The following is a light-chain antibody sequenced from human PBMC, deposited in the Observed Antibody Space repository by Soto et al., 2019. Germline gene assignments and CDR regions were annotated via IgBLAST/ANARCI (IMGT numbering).Light chain of an antibody. CDR3: QQSSTIPRT. V-gene: IGKV1-39*01. Sequence: DIQMTQSPSSLAASVGDRVTITCRASHNISNFLNWYQQKPGMAPNLLIFAASSLQSGVPSRFSGSASGAHFTLPISSLQPEDFATYYCQQSSTIPRTFGRGTKVEIK. CDR1: HNISNF. CDR2: AAS. J-gene: IGKJ1*01.